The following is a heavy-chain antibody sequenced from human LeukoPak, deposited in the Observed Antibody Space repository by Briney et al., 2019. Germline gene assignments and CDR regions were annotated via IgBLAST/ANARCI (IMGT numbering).Heavy chain of an antibody. CDR1: GFTFSSYA. D-gene: IGHD3-10*01. CDR3: ATPGEMVRGAAFAAFDI. CDR2: ISGSGGST. V-gene: IGHV3-23*01. Sequence: GGSLRLSCAASGFTFSSYAMSWVRQAPGKGLEWVSAISGSGGSTYYADSVKGRFTISRDNSKNTLYLQMSSLRAEETAVYSCATPGEMVRGAAFAAFDIWGQGTMVTVS. J-gene: IGHJ3*02.